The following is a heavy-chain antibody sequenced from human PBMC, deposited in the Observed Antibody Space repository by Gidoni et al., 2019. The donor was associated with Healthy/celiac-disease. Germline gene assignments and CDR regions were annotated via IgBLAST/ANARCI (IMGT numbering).Heavy chain of an antibody. CDR3: TTDPGGVFDLRAFDI. Sequence: EVQLVESGGGLVKPGGSLRLSCAAPAFPFSTAWMSWVRQAPGKGLEWVGRIKSKTDGGTTDYAAPVKGRFTISRDDSKNTLYLQMNSLKTVDTAVYYCTTDPGGVFDLRAFDIWGQGTMVTVSS. CDR1: AFPFSTAW. J-gene: IGHJ3*02. D-gene: IGHD3-3*01. CDR2: IKSKTDGGTT. V-gene: IGHV3-15*01.